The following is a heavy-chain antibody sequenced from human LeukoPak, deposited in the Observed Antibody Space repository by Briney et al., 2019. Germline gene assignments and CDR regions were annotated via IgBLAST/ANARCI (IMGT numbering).Heavy chain of an antibody. V-gene: IGHV3-48*03. CDR3: ARDYDSSGHYYISFDY. Sequence: PGGSLRLSCAASGFTFSCYEMNWVRQAPGKGLEGVSYISSTGYTIYYADSVKGRFTISRDNAKNSLYLQMKSLRAEDTAVYYCARDYDSSGHYYISFDYWGQGTLVTVSS. J-gene: IGHJ4*02. D-gene: IGHD3-22*01. CDR2: ISSTGYTI. CDR1: GFTFSCYE.